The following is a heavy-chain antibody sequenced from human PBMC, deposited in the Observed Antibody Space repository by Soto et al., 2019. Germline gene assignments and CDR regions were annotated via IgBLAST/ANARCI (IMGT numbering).Heavy chain of an antibody. D-gene: IGHD3-10*01. CDR2: ISYDGSNK. CDR1: GFTFSSYG. V-gene: IGHV3-30*18. Sequence: QVQLVESGGGVVQPGRSLRLSCAASGFTFSSYGMHWVRQAPGKGLEWVAVISYDGSNKYYADSVKGRFTISRDNSKNTLYLQMNSLRAEDTAVYYCAKESRAPFDYWGQGTLVTVSS. CDR3: AKESRAPFDY. J-gene: IGHJ4*02.